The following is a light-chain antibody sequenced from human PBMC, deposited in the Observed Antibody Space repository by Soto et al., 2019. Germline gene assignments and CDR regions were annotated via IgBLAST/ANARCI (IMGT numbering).Light chain of an antibody. CDR1: SSDVGGYNY. Sequence: QSVLTQPASVSGSPGQSITISCTGTSSDVGGYNYVSWYQQHPGKAPKVMIYEVSNRPSGVSNRFSGSKSGNTASLTISGLQAEYEADYYCSSYTSSNTWVFGGGTKLTVL. J-gene: IGLJ3*02. CDR3: SSYTSSNTWV. CDR2: EVS. V-gene: IGLV2-14*01.